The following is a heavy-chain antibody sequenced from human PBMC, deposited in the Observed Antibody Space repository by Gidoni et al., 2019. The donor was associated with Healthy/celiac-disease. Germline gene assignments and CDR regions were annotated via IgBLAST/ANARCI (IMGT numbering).Heavy chain of an antibody. Sequence: QVQLVQSGSELKKPGASVKVSCKASGYTFTSYAMNWVRQAPGQGLEWMGWINTNTGNPTYAQGFTGRFVFSLDTSVSTAYLQISSLKAEDTAVYYCARESHRQHYYDSGSLRYMDVWGKGTTVAVSS. CDR3: ARESHRQHYYDSGSLRYMDV. CDR1: GYTFTSYA. D-gene: IGHD3-10*01. V-gene: IGHV7-4-1*02. J-gene: IGHJ6*03. CDR2: INTNTGNP.